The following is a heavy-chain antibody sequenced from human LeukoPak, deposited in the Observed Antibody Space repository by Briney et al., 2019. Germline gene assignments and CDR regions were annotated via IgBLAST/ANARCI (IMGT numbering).Heavy chain of an antibody. CDR1: GGTFSSYA. J-gene: IGHJ3*02. CDR2: IIPIFGTA. D-gene: IGHD2-8*02. V-gene: IGHV1-69*05. CDR3: ARAWWSTGDDAFDI. Sequence: PVKVSCKASGGTFSSYAISWVRQAPGQGLEWMGGIIPIFGTANYAQKFQGRVTITTDESTSTAYMELSSLRSEDTAVYYCARAWWSTGDDAFDIWGQGTMVTVSS.